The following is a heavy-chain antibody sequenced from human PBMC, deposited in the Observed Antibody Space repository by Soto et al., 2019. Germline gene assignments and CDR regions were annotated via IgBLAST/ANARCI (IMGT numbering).Heavy chain of an antibody. J-gene: IGHJ6*02. V-gene: IGHV4-31*03. Sequence: SETLSLTCTVSGGSISSGGYYWSWIRQHPGKGLEWIGYIYYSGSTYYNPSLKSRVTISVDTSKNQFSLKLSSVTAADTAVYYCARDRKVGGYEIALESPLYGMDVWGQGTTVTVSS. CDR3: ARDRKVGGYEIALESPLYGMDV. CDR1: GGSISSGGYY. CDR2: IYYSGST. D-gene: IGHD5-12*01.